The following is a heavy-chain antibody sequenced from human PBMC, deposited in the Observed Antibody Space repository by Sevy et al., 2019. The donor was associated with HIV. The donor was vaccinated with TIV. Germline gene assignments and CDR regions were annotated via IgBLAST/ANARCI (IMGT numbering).Heavy chain of an antibody. J-gene: IGHJ4*02. CDR2: ISGSGGRT. CDR3: AKEHCTGGSSYGGFDS. D-gene: IGHD2-15*01. CDR1: GFTFSSYA. V-gene: IGHV3-23*01. Sequence: GGSLRLSCAASGFTFSSYAMSWVRQAPGKGLEWVSAISGSGGRTYYADSVKGRFTISRDNSKNTLNLQMNSLRAEDTAVYYCAKEHCTGGSSYGGFDSRGQGTLVTVSS.